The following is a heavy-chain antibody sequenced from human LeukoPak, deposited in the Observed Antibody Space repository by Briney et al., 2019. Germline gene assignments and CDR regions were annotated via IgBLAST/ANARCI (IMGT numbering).Heavy chain of an antibody. CDR3: ARGRGMGYCSRTSCYAGSFDD. Sequence: GGSLRLSCAASGFTFDDYAMHWVRQAPGKGLEWVSGISWSGGSIGYADSVKGRFTISRDNAKNSLYLQMNSLRAEDTALYYCARGRGMGYCSRTSCYAGSFDDWGQGTLVTV. D-gene: IGHD2-2*01. V-gene: IGHV3-9*01. J-gene: IGHJ4*01. CDR2: ISWSGGSI. CDR1: GFTFDDYA.